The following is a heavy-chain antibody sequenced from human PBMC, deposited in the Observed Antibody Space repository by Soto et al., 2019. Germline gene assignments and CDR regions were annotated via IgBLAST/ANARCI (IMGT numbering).Heavy chain of an antibody. Sequence: QVQLVQSGAEAKRPGSSVKVSCKASGGTFSSYAISWVRQAPGQGLERLGGIIPSFGTGNYQQNFQGRLTTTADESTSTVYMELSGLTSGDTAVYYCARERGGYNRGDFEFWGQGTLVTVSS. CDR3: ARERGGYNRGDFEF. J-gene: IGHJ4*02. CDR1: GGTFSSYA. CDR2: IIPSFGTG. V-gene: IGHV1-69*01. D-gene: IGHD5-12*01.